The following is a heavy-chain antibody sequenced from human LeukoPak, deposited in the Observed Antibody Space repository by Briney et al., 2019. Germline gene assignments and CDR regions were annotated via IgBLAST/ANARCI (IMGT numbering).Heavy chain of an antibody. Sequence: GGSLRLSCAASGFTISTYAMTWVRQAPGKGLEWVSSITSSGATTYYADSVKGRFAISRDISKNTLYLQMNSLTAEDSAVYYCAKEFIAGDGHVDCDSWGQGTLVTVSS. D-gene: IGHD5-24*01. V-gene: IGHV3-23*01. CDR2: ITSSGATT. CDR1: GFTISTYA. CDR3: AKEFIAGDGHVDCDS. J-gene: IGHJ4*02.